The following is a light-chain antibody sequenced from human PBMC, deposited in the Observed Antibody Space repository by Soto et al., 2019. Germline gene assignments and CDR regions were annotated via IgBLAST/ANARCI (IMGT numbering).Light chain of an antibody. CDR2: DVS. CDR1: SSDVGGYNY. Sequence: QSALTQPASVSGSPGQSITISCTGTSSDVGGYNYVSWYQQHPGKAPKLMIYDVSNRPSGVSNRFSGSKSGNTASLTISVLQDEDEADYYCSSYTSSSTLGVFGGGTKLTVL. J-gene: IGLJ2*01. CDR3: SSYTSSSTLGV. V-gene: IGLV2-14*01.